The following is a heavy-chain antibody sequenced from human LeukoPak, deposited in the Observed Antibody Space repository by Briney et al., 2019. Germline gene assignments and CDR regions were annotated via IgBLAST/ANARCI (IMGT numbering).Heavy chain of an antibody. J-gene: IGHJ6*03. CDR3: ATTSGYRNYYYYYVDV. Sequence: SETLSLTCIVSGDSISTNIYYWGWIRQPPGKGLEWIGTSFNGGNTYYNPSLKSRVTIPIDESKNQFSLTLTSVTAEDTAVYYCATTSGYRNYYYYYVDVWGPGTTVTVSS. CDR2: SFNGGNT. D-gene: IGHD3-3*01. V-gene: IGHV4-39*01. CDR1: GDSISTNIYY.